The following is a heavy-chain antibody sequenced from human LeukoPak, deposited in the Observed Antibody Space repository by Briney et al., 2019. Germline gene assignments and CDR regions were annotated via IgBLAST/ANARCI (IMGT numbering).Heavy chain of an antibody. Sequence: GESLKISCKGSGYSFTSYWIGWVRQMPGKGLEWMGIIYPGDSDTRYSPSFQGQVTISADKSISTAYLQWSSLKASDTAMYYCARGTIAVAGSPHFDYWGQGILVTVSS. CDR2: IYPGDSDT. CDR3: ARGTIAVAGSPHFDY. CDR1: GYSFTSYW. J-gene: IGHJ4*02. V-gene: IGHV5-51*01. D-gene: IGHD6-19*01.